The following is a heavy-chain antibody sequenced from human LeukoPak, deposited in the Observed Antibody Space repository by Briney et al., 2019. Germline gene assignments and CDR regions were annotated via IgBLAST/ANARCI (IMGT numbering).Heavy chain of an antibody. Sequence: PGGSLRLSCAASGFTFTNYGMSWVRQAPGKGLEWVSAISGSGGSTDYGDSVKGRFTFSRDNSKNTLYLRMNSLRAEDTAVYYCARDIAVSGNYFDYWGQGTLVTVSS. D-gene: IGHD6-19*01. CDR1: GFTFTNYG. V-gene: IGHV3-23*01. J-gene: IGHJ4*02. CDR2: ISGSGGST. CDR3: ARDIAVSGNYFDY.